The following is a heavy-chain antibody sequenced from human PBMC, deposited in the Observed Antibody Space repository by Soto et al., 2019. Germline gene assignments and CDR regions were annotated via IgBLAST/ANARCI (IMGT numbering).Heavy chain of an antibody. D-gene: IGHD1-26*01. CDR1: GGTFSSYT. J-gene: IGHJ4*02. CDR3: ATMVVSGSYLRGDY. CDR2: IIPILGIA. V-gene: IGHV1-69*02. Sequence: QVQLVQSGAEVKKPGSSVKVSCKASGGTFSSYTISWVRQAPGQGLEWMGRIIPILGIANYAQKFQGRVTSTADKSTSTAYMELSSLRSEDTAVYYCATMVVSGSYLRGDYWGQGTLVTVSS.